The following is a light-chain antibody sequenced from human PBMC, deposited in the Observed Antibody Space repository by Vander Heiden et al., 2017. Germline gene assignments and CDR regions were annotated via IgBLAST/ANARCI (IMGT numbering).Light chain of an antibody. J-gene: IGKJ4*01. V-gene: IGKV1-39*01. CDR3: QQSDSTPQA. Sequence: DIQMTQSPSSLSASVGDRVTITCRASQSISSYLNWYQQKPGKAPKLLIYAASRLQSGVPSRFSGSGSGTDFTLTISSLQPEDFATYYCQQSDSTPQAFGGGTKVEIK. CDR2: AAS. CDR1: QSISSY.